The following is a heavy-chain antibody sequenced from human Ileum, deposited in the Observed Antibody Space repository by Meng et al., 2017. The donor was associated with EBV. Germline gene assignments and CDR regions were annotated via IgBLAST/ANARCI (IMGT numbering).Heavy chain of an antibody. CDR3: AFYFVGRGGTGS. CDR1: GASGSSNDYH. CDR2: MYDSESD. D-gene: IGHD2-8*02. V-gene: IGHV4-61*03. J-gene: IGHJ5*02. Sequence: QGQLHPAAAGAVKASETLALLCSVCGASGSSNDYHWSWNRQSAGKGLEWICCMYDSESDRYNRSLPSRVTISIDTSRNHFVLQLIPVIDADTAVYHCAFYFVGRGGTGSWGQGTLVTVSS.